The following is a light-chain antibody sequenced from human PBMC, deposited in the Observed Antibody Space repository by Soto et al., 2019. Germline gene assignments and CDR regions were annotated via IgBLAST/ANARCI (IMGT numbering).Light chain of an antibody. CDR3: LQDYNYPYT. J-gene: IGKJ2*01. V-gene: IGKV1-6*02. CDR1: QGIGND. Sequence: AIPMTQSPSSLSAFVGDRVTITCRASQGIGNDLAWYQQKPGKAPKFLIYDASILQSGVPSRFSGSGSGTDFTLTISSLQPEDFATYYCLQDYNYPYTFGQGTKLEIK. CDR2: DAS.